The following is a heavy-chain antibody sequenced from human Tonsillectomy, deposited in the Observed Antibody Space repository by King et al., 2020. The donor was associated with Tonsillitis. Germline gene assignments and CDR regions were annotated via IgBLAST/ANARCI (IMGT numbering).Heavy chain of an antibody. CDR1: GYTFTSYY. Sequence: VQLVESGAEVKKPGASVKVSCKASGYTFTSYYMYWVRQAPGQGLEWMGIINPSDGSTDYTQKFQGRRTMNRDTSTSTVYMELSSLKSEDTAVYYCARDLLPGDRPSWFDPWGQGTLVTVSS. CDR3: ARDLLPGDRPSWFDP. CDR2: INPSDGST. V-gene: IGHV1-46*03. D-gene: IGHD6-6*01. J-gene: IGHJ5*02.